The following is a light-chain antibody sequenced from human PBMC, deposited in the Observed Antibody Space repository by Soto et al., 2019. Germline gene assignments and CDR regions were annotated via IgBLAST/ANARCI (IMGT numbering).Light chain of an antibody. J-gene: IGKJ3*01. CDR1: QDISNH. CDR2: DAS. V-gene: IGKV1-33*01. CDR3: QKHDGVPL. Sequence: DIQLTQSPSSLSASVGDRVTITCQASQDISNHLNWYQQKPGKAPNLLIYDASNLETGVQSRFSGGGSGTFFSFTINSLQPEDIATYYCQKHDGVPLFGPGTKVEIK.